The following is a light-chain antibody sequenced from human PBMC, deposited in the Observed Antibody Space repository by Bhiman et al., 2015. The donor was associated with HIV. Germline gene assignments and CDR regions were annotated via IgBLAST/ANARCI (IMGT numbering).Light chain of an antibody. Sequence: SSELTQDPAVSVALGQTVRITCQGDSLRSYYASWYQQKPGQAPVLVMYGKNNRPSGVPDRFSGSKSGTSASLAITGLQADDEADYYCQSYDSSLSGLWLFGGGTKLTVL. V-gene: IGLV3-19*01. CDR1: SLRSYY. CDR3: QSYDSSLSGLWL. CDR2: GKN. J-gene: IGLJ2*01.